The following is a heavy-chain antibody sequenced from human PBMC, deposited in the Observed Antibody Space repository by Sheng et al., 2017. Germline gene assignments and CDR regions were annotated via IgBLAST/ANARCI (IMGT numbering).Heavy chain of an antibody. D-gene: IGHD3-22*01. CDR2: ISYDGSNK. V-gene: IGHV3-30*18. J-gene: IGHJ4*02. Sequence: QVQLVESGGGVVQPGRSLRLSCAASGFTFSSYGMHWVRQAPGKGLEWVAVISYDGSNKYYADSVKGRFTISRDNSKNTLYLQMNSLRAEDTAVYYCAKDRHYYDSTYFDYWGQGTLVTVSS. CDR1: GFTFSSYG. CDR3: AKDRHYYDSTYFDY.